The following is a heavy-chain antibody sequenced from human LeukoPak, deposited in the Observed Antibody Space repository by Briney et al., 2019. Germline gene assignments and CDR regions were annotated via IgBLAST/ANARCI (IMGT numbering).Heavy chain of an antibody. J-gene: IGHJ3*02. V-gene: IGHV3-48*04. CDR3: ARDAHAFNM. Sequence: GGSLRLSCAASGFTVSSNYMNWVRQAPGKGLEWVSYISSSGSNIYYADSVKGRFTISRDNAKNSLYLQMNSLRAEDTAVYYCARDAHAFNMWGQGTMVTVSS. CDR1: GFTVSSNY. CDR2: ISSSGSNI.